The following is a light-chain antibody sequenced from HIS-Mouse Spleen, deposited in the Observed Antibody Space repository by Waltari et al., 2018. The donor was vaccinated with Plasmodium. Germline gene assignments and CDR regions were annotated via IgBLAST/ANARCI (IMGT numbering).Light chain of an antibody. CDR2: KDS. V-gene: IGLV3-25*03. Sequence: SYELTQPPSVSVSPGQTARITCSGDALPKQYAYWYQQQPGQPPVLVIYKDSERPSGIPERFSGSSSGTTVTLTISGVQAEDEADYYCQSADSSGTYRVFGGGTKLTVL. CDR1: ALPKQY. J-gene: IGLJ2*01. CDR3: QSADSSGTYRV.